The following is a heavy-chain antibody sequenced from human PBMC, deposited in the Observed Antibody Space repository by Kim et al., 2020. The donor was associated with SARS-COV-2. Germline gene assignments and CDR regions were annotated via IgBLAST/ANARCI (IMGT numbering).Heavy chain of an antibody. J-gene: IGHJ6*02. V-gene: IGHV4-59*01. CDR2: IYYSGST. CDR1: GGSISSYY. Sequence: SETLSLTCTVSGGSISSYYWSWIRQPPGKGLEWIGYIYYSGSTNYNPSLKSRVTISVDTSKNQFSLKLSSVTAADTAVYYCARSGSGWYSYYGMDVWGQGTTVTVSS. CDR3: ARSGSGWYSYYGMDV. D-gene: IGHD6-19*01.